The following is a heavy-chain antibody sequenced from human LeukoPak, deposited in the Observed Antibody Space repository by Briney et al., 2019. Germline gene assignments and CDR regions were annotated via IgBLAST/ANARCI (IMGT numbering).Heavy chain of an antibody. Sequence: GGSLRLSCAASGFSFASYEMNWVRQAPGKGLEWVSHISSDGRVETYLDSVRGRFTMSRDNAKDLLFLQMNSLRAEDTAVYSCARGDSGSYYFDYWGQGTLVTVSS. CDR2: ISSDGRVE. CDR1: GFSFASYE. V-gene: IGHV3-48*03. D-gene: IGHD1-26*01. J-gene: IGHJ4*02. CDR3: ARGDSGSYYFDY.